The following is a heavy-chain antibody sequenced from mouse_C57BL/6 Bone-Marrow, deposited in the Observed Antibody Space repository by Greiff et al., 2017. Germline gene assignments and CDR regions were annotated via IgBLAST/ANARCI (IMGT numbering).Heavy chain of an antibody. CDR3: ARWGYSNYDYFDY. CDR2: INPNNGGT. V-gene: IGHV1-26*01. J-gene: IGHJ2*01. CDR1: GYTFTDYY. Sequence: EVQLQQSGPELVKPGASVKISCKASGYTFTDYYMNWVKQSHGKSLEWIGDINPNNGGTSYNQKFKGKATLTVDKSSSTAYMELRSLTSEDSAVYDCARWGYSNYDYFDYWGQGTTLTVSS. D-gene: IGHD2-5*01.